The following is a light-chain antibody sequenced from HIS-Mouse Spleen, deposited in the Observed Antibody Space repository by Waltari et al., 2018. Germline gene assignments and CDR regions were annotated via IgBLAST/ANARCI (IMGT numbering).Light chain of an antibody. CDR2: DVS. Sequence: QSALTQPRSVSGSPGHSVTISCTGTSSDVGGYNYVSWYQQHPGKAPKLMIYDVSKRPSGVPDRFSGSKSGNTASLTISGIQAEDEADYYCCSYAGSYTWVFGGGTKLTVL. CDR1: SSDVGGYNY. J-gene: IGLJ3*02. CDR3: CSYAGSYTWV. V-gene: IGLV2-11*01.